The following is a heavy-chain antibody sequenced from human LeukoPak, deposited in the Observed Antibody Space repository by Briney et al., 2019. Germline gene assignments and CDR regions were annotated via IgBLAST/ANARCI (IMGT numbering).Heavy chain of an antibody. CDR3: ARRYGDYVHDY. Sequence: ASVKVSCKASGYTFTGYYMHWVRQAPGQGLEWVGWINTNSAGTNHAQKFQGRVTMTRDTSISTAYMELSRLRSDDTAVYYCARRYGDYVHDYWGQGTLVTVSP. J-gene: IGHJ4*02. V-gene: IGHV1-2*02. D-gene: IGHD4-17*01. CDR1: GYTFTGYY. CDR2: INTNSAGT.